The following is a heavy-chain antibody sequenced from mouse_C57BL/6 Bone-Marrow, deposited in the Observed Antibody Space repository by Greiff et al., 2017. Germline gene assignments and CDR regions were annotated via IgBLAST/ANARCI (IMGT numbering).Heavy chain of an antibody. J-gene: IGHJ3*01. V-gene: IGHV14-4*01. CDR2: IDPENGDT. CDR3: TTLFAY. CDR1: GFNIKDDD. Sequence: EVQLQQSGAELARPGASVKLSCTASGFNIKDDDMHWVKQRPEQGLEWIGWIDPENGDTEYASKFQGKATITADTSSTTAYLQLSSLSSEDTAVYYCTTLFAYWGQGTLVTVSA.